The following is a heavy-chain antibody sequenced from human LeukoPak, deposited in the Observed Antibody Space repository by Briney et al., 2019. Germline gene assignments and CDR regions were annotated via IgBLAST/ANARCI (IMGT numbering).Heavy chain of an antibody. J-gene: IGHJ4*02. D-gene: IGHD3-22*01. CDR3: ARHLTPLPRYYYDSSGSHFDY. CDR2: INHSGST. CDR1: GGSFSGYY. Sequence: SETLSLTCAVYGGSFSGYYWSWIRQPPGKGLEWIGEINHSGSTNYNPSLKSRVTISVDTSKNQFSLKLSSVTAADTAVYYCARHLTPLPRYYYDSSGSHFDYWGQGTLVTVSS. V-gene: IGHV4-34*01.